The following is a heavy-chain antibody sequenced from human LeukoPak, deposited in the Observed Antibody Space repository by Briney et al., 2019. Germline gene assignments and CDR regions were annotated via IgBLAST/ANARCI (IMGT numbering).Heavy chain of an antibody. Sequence: PSETLSLTCAVSGYSISSGYYSGWIRQPPGKGLEWIGSIYHSGSTYYNPSLKSRVTISVDTSKNQFSLKLSSVTAADTAVYYCARLSRITMVRGVMGYFDYWGQGTLVTVSS. J-gene: IGHJ4*02. V-gene: IGHV4-38-2*01. CDR1: GYSISSGYY. CDR2: IYHSGST. CDR3: ARLSRITMVRGVMGYFDY. D-gene: IGHD3-10*01.